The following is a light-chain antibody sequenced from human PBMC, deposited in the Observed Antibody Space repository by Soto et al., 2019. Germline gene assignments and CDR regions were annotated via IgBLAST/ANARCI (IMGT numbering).Light chain of an antibody. CDR1: QSVSSSY. CDR2: GAS. V-gene: IGKV3-20*01. Sequence: EIVLTQSPGTLSLSPGERATLACRASQSVSSSYLAWYRQKPGQAPRLLIYGASSRATGIPDRFSGSGSGTDFTLTISRLEPEHFAVYYCQQYGSPLFTFGPGTKVDIK. CDR3: QQYGSPLFT. J-gene: IGKJ3*01.